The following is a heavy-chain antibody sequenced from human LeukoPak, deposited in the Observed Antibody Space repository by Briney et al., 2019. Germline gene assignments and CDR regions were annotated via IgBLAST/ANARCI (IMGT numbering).Heavy chain of an antibody. CDR2: INPNSGGT. Sequence: ASVKVSCKASGYTFTGYYMHWVRQAPGRGLEWMGWINPNSGGTNYAQKFQGRVTMTRDTSISTAYMELSRLRSDDTAVYYCAREPRGYSYGYVDYWGQGTLVTVSS. CDR1: GYTFTGYY. CDR3: AREPRGYSYGYVDY. V-gene: IGHV1-2*02. J-gene: IGHJ4*02. D-gene: IGHD5-18*01.